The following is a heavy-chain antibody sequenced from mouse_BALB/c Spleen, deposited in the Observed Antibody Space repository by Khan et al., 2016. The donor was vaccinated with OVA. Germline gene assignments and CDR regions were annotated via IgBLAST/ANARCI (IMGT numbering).Heavy chain of an antibody. J-gene: IGHJ2*01. CDR3: ARICGGYFDY. Sequence: EVQLQESGPGLVKPSQSLSLTCTVTGYSITSDYAWNWIRQFPGNKLEWLGFISYSGNTNYNPSLKSRISITRDSSKNQFFLQLNSVTTEDTATYSCARICGGYFDYWGQGTTLTVSS. CDR1: GYSITSDYA. CDR2: ISYSGNT. V-gene: IGHV3-2*02.